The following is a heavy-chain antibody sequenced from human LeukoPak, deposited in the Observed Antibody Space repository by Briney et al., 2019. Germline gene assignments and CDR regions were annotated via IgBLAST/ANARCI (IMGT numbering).Heavy chain of an antibody. CDR3: ARDSRLRFLEWLLYDPHYYFDY. J-gene: IGHJ4*02. V-gene: IGHV1-46*01. CDR2: INPSGGST. D-gene: IGHD3-3*01. Sequence: ASVKVSCKASGYTFTSYYMHWVRQAPGQGLEWMGIINPSGGSTSYAQKFQGRVTMTRDMSTSTVYMELSSLRSEDTAVYYCARDSRLRFLEWLLYDPHYYFDYWGQGTLVTVSS. CDR1: GYTFTSYY.